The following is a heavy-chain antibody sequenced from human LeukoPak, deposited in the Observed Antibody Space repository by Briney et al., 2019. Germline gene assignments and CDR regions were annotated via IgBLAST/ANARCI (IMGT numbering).Heavy chain of an antibody. CDR1: GYTFTGYY. CDR3: AREVVVVAATDLEAVVGWFDP. J-gene: IGHJ5*02. D-gene: IGHD2-15*01. V-gene: IGHV1-2*02. CDR2: LNTNSGGT. Sequence: ASVKVSCQSSGYTFTGYYMHWVRQPRAQGLEWMGWLNTNSGGTNYAQKFQGRVTMTRDTSISTAYMELSRLRSDDTAVYYCAREVVVVAATDLEAVVGWFDPWGQGNLVTVSS.